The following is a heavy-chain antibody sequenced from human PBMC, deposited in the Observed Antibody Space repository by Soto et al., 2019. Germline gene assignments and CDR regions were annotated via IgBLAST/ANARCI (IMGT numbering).Heavy chain of an antibody. CDR1: GGSISSGGYY. J-gene: IGHJ4*02. CDR3: ARGVTMVRGVIHTPYFDY. Sequence: QVQLQESGPGLVKPSQTLSLTCTVSGGSISSGGYYWSGIRQHPGKGLEWIGYIYYSGSTYYNPSLKSRVTLSVDTSKNHFSLKLSSVTAADTGVYYCARGVTMVRGVIHTPYFDYWGQGTLVTVSS. D-gene: IGHD3-10*01. CDR2: IYYSGST. V-gene: IGHV4-31*03.